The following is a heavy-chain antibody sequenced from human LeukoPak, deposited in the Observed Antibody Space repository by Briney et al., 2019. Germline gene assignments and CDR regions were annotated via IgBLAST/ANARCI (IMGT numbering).Heavy chain of an antibody. CDR3: ARHGGRDGYNYRY. CDR1: GGSISSSNW. D-gene: IGHD5-24*01. V-gene: IGHV4-4*02. J-gene: IGHJ4*02. Sequence: SETLSLTCAVSGGSISSSNWWSWVRQPPGKGLEWIGEIYHSGSTNYNPSLKSRVTISVDKSKNQFSLKLSSVTAADTAVYYCARHGGRDGYNYRYWGQGTLVTVSS. CDR2: IYHSGST.